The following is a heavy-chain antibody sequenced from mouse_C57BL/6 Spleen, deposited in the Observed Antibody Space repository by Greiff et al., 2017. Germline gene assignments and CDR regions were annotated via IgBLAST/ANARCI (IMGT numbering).Heavy chain of an antibody. CDR3: ARGDYVDYAMDY. V-gene: IGHV5-16*01. J-gene: IGHJ4*01. CDR2: INHDGSST. Sequence: EVQRVESEGGLVQPGSSMKLSCTASGFTFSDYYMAWVRQVPEKGLEWVANINHDGSSTYYLDSLKGRFIISRDNAKNILYLQMSSLKSEDTATYDCARGDYVDYAMDYWGQGTSVTVSS. D-gene: IGHD2-13*01. CDR1: GFTFSDYY.